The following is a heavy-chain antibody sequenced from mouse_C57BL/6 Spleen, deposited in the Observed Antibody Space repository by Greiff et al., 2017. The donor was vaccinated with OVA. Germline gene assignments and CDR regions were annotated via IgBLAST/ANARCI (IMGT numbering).Heavy chain of an antibody. J-gene: IGHJ3*01. V-gene: IGHV1-80*01. CDR3: AREDTLRGFAY. D-gene: IGHD1-1*01. CDR2: IYPGDGDT. Sequence: LQESGAELVKPGASVKISCKASGYAFSSYWMNWVKQRPGKGLEWIGQIYPGDGDTNYNGKFKGKATLTADKSSSTAYMQLSSLTSEDSAVYFCAREDTLRGFAYWGQGTLVTVSA. CDR1: GYAFSSYW.